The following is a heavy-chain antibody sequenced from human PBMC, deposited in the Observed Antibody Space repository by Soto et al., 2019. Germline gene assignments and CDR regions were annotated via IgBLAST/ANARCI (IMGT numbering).Heavy chain of an antibody. CDR2: MNPASGDT. CDR1: GHTFTSYD. CDR3: LYNYYDSSGYPYFDY. J-gene: IGHJ4*02. V-gene: IGHV1-8*01. Sequence: VKVSCKVSGHTFTSYDINWVRQATGQGLEWMGWMNPASGDTGSAQKFQGRVTMTRNTSIRTAYMELSSLRSDDTAVYYCLYNYYDSSGYPYFDYWGQGTLVTVSS. D-gene: IGHD3-22*01.